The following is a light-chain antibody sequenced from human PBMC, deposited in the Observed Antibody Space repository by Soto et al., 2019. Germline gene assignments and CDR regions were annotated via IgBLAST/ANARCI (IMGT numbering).Light chain of an antibody. CDR2: AAS. CDR3: QQSYSTPLG. J-gene: IGKJ4*01. Sequence: DIQMTQSPSSLSASVGDRVTITCRASQSISSYLNWYQQKPGKAPKLLIYAASSLQSGVPSRFSGSGSGTDFTLNIRSLQPEDFATYYCQQSYSTPLGFGGGTKVEIK. V-gene: IGKV1-39*01. CDR1: QSISSY.